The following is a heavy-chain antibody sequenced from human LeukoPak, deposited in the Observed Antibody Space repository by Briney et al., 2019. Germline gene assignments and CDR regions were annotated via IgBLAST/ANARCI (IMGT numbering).Heavy chain of an antibody. D-gene: IGHD3-3*01. CDR3: ARAIGVGSFDAFDI. Sequence: SGTLSVTCTVSGDSITTYYWSWLGQPPGKGLEWMGYSFHTGNTNYNHSLESRVAPSIDTSQNPLSLRLTFVTAADTAIYYCARAIGVGSFDAFDIWGQGAKVAVSS. V-gene: IGHV4-59*12. J-gene: IGHJ3*02. CDR1: GDSITTYY. CDR2: SFHTGNT.